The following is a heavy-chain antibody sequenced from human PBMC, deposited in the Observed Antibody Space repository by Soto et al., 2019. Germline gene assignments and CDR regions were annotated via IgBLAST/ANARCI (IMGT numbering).Heavy chain of an antibody. CDR2: IKSKTDGGTT. J-gene: IGHJ3*02. CDR3: TTDSQAVWFGEFLSYEGPEGAFDI. V-gene: IGHV3-15*01. Sequence: GGSLRLSCAASGFTFSNAWMSWVRQAPGKGLEWVGRIKSKTDGGTTDYAAPVKGRFTISRDDSKNTLYLQMNSLKTEDTAVYYCTTDSQAVWFGEFLSYEGPEGAFDIWGQGTMVTVSS. CDR1: GFTFSNAW. D-gene: IGHD3-10*01.